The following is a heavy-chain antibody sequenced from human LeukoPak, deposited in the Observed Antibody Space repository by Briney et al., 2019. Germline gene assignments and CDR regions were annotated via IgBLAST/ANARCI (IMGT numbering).Heavy chain of an antibody. CDR1: GFTFTSSA. CDR2: IVVGSGNT. Sequence: GTSVKVSCKASGFTFTSSAMQWVRQARGQRLEWIGWIVVGSGNTNYAQKFQERVTITRDMSTSTAYMELSSLRSEDTAVYYCAAASYYYDPGWYFDLWGRGTLVTVSS. CDR3: AAASYYYDPGWYFDL. D-gene: IGHD3-22*01. J-gene: IGHJ2*01. V-gene: IGHV1-58*02.